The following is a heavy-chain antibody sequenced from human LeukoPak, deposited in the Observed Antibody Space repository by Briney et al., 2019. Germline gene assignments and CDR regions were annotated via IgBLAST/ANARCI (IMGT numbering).Heavy chain of an antibody. J-gene: IGHJ4*02. CDR3: ARDYDGVRDHW. CDR1: RFTFSNYW. V-gene: IGHV3-7*04. CDR2: IKEDGSEK. D-gene: IGHD2-8*01. Sequence: PGGSLRLSCEASRFTFSNYWMSWVRQAAGKGLEWLANIKEDGSEKYYADSVKGRFTISRDNAKNSLYLQMSYLRAEDSAVYYCARDYDGVRDHWWGQGTLVTVSS.